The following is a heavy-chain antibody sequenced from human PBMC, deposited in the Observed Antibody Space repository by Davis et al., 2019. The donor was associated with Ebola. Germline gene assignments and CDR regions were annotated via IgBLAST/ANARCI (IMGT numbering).Heavy chain of an antibody. CDR3: ARDSDSSGWYFVLDY. CDR2: IKQDGSEK. CDR1: GFTFAAYA. J-gene: IGHJ4*02. V-gene: IGHV3-7*03. D-gene: IGHD6-19*01. Sequence: GGSLRLSCAASGFTFAAYAMHWVRHAPGKGLEWVANIKQDGSEKYYVDSVKGRFTISRDNAKNSLYLQMNSLRAEDTAVYYCARDSDSSGWYFVLDYWGQGTLVTVSS.